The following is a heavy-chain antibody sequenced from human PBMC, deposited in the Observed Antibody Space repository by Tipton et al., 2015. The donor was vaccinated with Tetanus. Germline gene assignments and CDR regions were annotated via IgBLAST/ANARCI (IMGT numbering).Heavy chain of an antibody. CDR3: STDLRWEQLRDY. D-gene: IGHD1-26*01. J-gene: IGHJ4*02. CDR2: ILSNSDGGKT. Sequence: SLRLSCAASGITFSSTWMNWVRQTPGKGLEWVGRILSNSDGGKTDYAAPVRGRFTISRDDSESTLYLHMTSLKAEDTGVYYCSTDLRWEQLRDYWGQGTLVTVSS. V-gene: IGHV3-15*01. CDR1: GITFSSTW.